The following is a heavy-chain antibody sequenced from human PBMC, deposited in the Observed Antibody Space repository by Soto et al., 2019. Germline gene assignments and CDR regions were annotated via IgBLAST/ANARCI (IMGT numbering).Heavy chain of an antibody. CDR2: IYYSGST. V-gene: IGHV4-39*01. J-gene: IGHJ4*02. D-gene: IGHD1-26*01. CDR3: ARHFLRGVGATTRYYFDY. Sequence: SETLSLTCTVSGGSISSSSYYWGWIRQPPGKGLEWIGSIYYSGSTYYNPSLKSRVTISVDTSKNQFSLKLSSVTAADTAAYYCARHFLRGVGATTRYYFDYWGQGTLVTVS. CDR1: GGSISSSSYY.